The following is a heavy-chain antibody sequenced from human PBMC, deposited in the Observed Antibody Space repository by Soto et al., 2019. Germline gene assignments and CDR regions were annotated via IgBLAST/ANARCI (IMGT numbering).Heavy chain of an antibody. CDR1: RFSLSSRGVS. J-gene: IGHJ4*02. CDR2: IYWNEYN. CDR3: AHRAKTSVTPAFDY. Sequence: SGPRLVNPTETLTLTCTFSRFSLSSRGVSVGWIRQPPGKALEWLALIYWNEYNRYSPSLKSRLSITKGTSKNQVVLTLTNVDPLDTATYYCAHRAKTSVTPAFDYWGRGTLVTVSS. V-gene: IGHV2-5*01. D-gene: IGHD4-17*01.